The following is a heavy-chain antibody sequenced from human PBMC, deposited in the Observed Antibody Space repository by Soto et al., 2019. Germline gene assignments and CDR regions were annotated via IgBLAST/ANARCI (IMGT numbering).Heavy chain of an antibody. D-gene: IGHD4-17*01. CDR3: ARDYGDYPPADY. J-gene: IGHJ4*02. V-gene: IGHV3-74*01. Sequence: EVQLVESGGGLVQPGGSLRLSCAASGLTFSSYWMHWVRQAPGKGLVWVSRINSDGSSTSYAESVKGRFTISRDNAKNTLYLQMNSLRAEDTAVYYCARDYGDYPPADYWGQGTLVTVSS. CDR1: GLTFSSYW. CDR2: INSDGSST.